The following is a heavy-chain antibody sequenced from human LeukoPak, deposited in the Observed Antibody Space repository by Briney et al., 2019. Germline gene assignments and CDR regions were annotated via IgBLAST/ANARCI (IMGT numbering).Heavy chain of an antibody. CDR1: GGSISSYY. Sequence: SETLSLTCTVSGGSISSYYWSWIRQPPGKGLEWIGYIYYSGSTNCNPSLMSRITISVDTSKNQFSLKLSSVTAADTAVYYCARVFEVGATYHDAFDIWGQGTMVTVSS. D-gene: IGHD1-26*01. CDR3: ARVFEVGATYHDAFDI. V-gene: IGHV4-59*01. CDR2: IYYSGST. J-gene: IGHJ3*02.